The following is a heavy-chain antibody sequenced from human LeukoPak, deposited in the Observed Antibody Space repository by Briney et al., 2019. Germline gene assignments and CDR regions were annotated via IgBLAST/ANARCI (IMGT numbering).Heavy chain of an antibody. J-gene: IGHJ5*02. CDR1: GRSISSYY. CDR3: ARGIRYCSSTSCYRRFNWFDP. CDR2: NYYSGSI. Sequence: SETLSLTCTVSGRSISSYYWSWIRQPPGRGLGWIGYNYYSGSINYNTSLKSRANISVDPSKNQFYLKLGSVTAADTAVYSCARGIRYCSSTSCYRRFNWFDPWGQGTLVTVSS. D-gene: IGHD2-2*02. V-gene: IGHV4-59*01.